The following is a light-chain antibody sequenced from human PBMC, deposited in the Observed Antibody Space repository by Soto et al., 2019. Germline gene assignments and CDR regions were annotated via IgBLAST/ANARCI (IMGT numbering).Light chain of an antibody. CDR1: SSDVGGYNY. J-gene: IGLJ1*01. Sequence: QSALTQPASVSGSPGQSITISCTGTSSDVGGYNYVSWYQQHPGKAPKLMIYEVSNRPSGVSNRFSGSKSGNTASLTISGLQAEDEADYYCCSYAGNSSFVFGTGTKVTV. CDR3: CSYAGNSSFV. V-gene: IGLV2-23*02. CDR2: EVS.